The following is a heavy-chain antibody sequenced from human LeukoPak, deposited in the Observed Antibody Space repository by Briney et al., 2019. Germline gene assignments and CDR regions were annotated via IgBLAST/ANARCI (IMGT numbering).Heavy chain of an antibody. V-gene: IGHV3-21*01. Sequence: GGSLRLSCAASGFTFSSYSMNWVRQAPGKGLEWVSSISSSSSYIYYADSVKGRFTISRDNAKNSLYLLMNSLRAEDTAVYYCARDSRGMWLRLIRYYYYYYMDVWGKGTTVTVSS. CDR2: ISSSSSYI. CDR1: GFTFSSYS. CDR3: ARDSRGMWLRLIRYYYYYYMDV. J-gene: IGHJ6*03. D-gene: IGHD5-12*01.